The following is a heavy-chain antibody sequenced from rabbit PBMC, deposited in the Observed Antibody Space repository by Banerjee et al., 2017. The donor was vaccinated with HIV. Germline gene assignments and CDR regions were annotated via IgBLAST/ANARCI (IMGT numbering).Heavy chain of an antibody. D-gene: IGHD6-1*01. Sequence: QEQLEESGGGLVKPEGSLTLTCKASGFDLSNYYYMCWVRQAPGKGLEWIACIYVGNNGSTYYANWAKGRFTISKTSSTTVTLQMTSLTAADTATYFCATGGNNYVTYFNLWGQGTLVTVS. V-gene: IGHV1S45*01. CDR1: GFDLSNYYY. J-gene: IGHJ4*01. CDR2: IYVGNNGST. CDR3: ATGGNNYVTYFNL.